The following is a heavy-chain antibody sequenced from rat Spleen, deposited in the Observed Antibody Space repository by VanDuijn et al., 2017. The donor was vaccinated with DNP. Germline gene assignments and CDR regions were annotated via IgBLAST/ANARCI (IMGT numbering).Heavy chain of an antibody. Sequence: EVQLVESGGGLVQPGRSLKLSCAASGFTFSAYYMAWVRQAPAKGLEWVAYIGSPAYAPYYGDSVKGRFTISRDNAKSSLYLQMDSLRSEDTATYYCTSADYYAMDAWGQGTSVTVSS. CDR2: IGSPAYAP. CDR3: TSADYYAMDA. CDR1: GFTFSAYY. J-gene: IGHJ4*01. V-gene: IGHV5-20*01.